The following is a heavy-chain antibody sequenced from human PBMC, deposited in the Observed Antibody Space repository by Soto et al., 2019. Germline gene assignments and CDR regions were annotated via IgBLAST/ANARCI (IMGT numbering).Heavy chain of an antibody. Sequence: QVQLVQSGAEVKKPGASVKVSCKASGYTFTSYGISWVRQAPGQGLEWMGWISAYNGNTKYAQKLRGRVTMTTDQPTSTADMGLRSLRSDDTAVYYCGRASVPAAMFWFDPWGQGTLVTVSS. CDR2: ISAYNGNT. CDR3: GRASVPAAMFWFDP. V-gene: IGHV1-18*01. D-gene: IGHD2-2*01. J-gene: IGHJ5*02. CDR1: GYTFTSYG.